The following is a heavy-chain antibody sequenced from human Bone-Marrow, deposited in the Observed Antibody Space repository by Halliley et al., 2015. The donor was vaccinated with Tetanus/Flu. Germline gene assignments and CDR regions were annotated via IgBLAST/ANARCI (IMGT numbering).Heavy chain of an antibody. CDR3: ARVGFPNYTYGTFDL. Sequence: MGWISTYNDNTPYAQILQGRVTMTTDRSTNIAYMELRSLRSDDTAVYYCARVGFPNYTYGTFDLWGQGTLVTVSS. J-gene: IGHJ4*02. V-gene: IGHV1-18*01. CDR2: ISTYNDNT. D-gene: IGHD5-18*01.